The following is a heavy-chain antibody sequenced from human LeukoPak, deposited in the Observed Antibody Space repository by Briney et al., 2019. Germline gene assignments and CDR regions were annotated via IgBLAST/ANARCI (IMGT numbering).Heavy chain of an antibody. CDR1: GFTFNSYS. J-gene: IGHJ6*02. D-gene: IGHD6-13*01. CDR2: ISSSSSYI. CDR3: ARDTYSSSFNYYYGMDV. Sequence: GGSLRLSCAASGFTFNSYSMNWVRQAPGKGLEWVSSISSSSSYIYYADSVKGRFTISRDNAKNSLYLQMNSLRAEDTAVYYCARDTYSSSFNYYYGMDVWGQGTTVTVSS. V-gene: IGHV3-21*01.